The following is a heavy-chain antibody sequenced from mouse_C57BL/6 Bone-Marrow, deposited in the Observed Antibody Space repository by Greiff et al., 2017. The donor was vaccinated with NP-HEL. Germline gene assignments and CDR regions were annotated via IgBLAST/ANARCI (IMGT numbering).Heavy chain of an antibody. CDR2: ISNGGGST. Sequence: EVQLQESGGGLVQPGGSLKLSCAASGFTFSDYYMYWVRQTPEKRLEWVAYISNGGGSTYYPDTVKGRFTISRDNAKNTLYLQMSRLKSEDTAMYYCARGEAESWFAYWGQGTLVTVSA. J-gene: IGHJ3*01. V-gene: IGHV5-12*01. CDR3: ARGEAESWFAY. CDR1: GFTFSDYY.